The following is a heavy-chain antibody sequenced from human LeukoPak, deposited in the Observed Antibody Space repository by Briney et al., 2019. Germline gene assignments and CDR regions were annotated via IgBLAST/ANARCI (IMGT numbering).Heavy chain of an antibody. CDR2: ISAYNGNT. D-gene: IGHD1-7*01. Sequence: ASVKVSCKASGYTFTSYGISWVRQALGQGLEWMGWISAYNGNTNYAQKLQGRVTMTTDTSTSTAYMELRSLRSDDTAVYYCARVGTWNYVLTWFDPWGQGTLVTVSS. CDR3: ARVGTWNYVLTWFDP. CDR1: GYTFTSYG. V-gene: IGHV1-18*01. J-gene: IGHJ5*02.